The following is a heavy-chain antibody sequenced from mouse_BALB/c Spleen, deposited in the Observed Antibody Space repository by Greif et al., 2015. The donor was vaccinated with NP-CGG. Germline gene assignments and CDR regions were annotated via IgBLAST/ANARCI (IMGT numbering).Heavy chain of an antibody. CDR2: IYPGDGDT. CDR1: GYAFSSYW. V-gene: IGHV1-80*01. CDR3: ARGDFGTRYFDV. D-gene: IGHD1-1*01. Sequence: QVQLQQSGAELVRPGSSVKISCKASGYAFSSYWMNWVKQRPGQGLEWIGQIYPGDGDTNYNGKFKGKATLTADKSSSTACMQVRRLTSEDSAVSFCARGDFGTRYFDVWGAGTTVTVSS. J-gene: IGHJ1*01.